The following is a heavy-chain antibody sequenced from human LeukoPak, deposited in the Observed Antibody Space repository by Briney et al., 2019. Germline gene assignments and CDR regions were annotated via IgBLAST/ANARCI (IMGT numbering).Heavy chain of an antibody. CDR2: INHSGST. V-gene: IGHV4-34*01. CDR1: GGSFSGCY. CDR3: AREIVVVPAAIQRYYYYGMDV. J-gene: IGHJ6*02. D-gene: IGHD2-2*01. Sequence: SETLSLTCAVYGGSFSGCYWSWIRQPPGKGLEWIGEINHSGSTNYNPSLKSRVTISVDTSKNQFSLKLSSVTAADTAVCYCAREIVVVPAAIQRYYYYGMDVWGQGTTVTVSS.